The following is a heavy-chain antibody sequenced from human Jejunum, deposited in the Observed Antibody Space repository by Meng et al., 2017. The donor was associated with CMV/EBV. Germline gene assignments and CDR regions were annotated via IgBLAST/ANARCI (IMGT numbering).Heavy chain of an antibody. V-gene: IGHV3-23*01. CDR3: AGGSGWITDS. D-gene: IGHD6-19*01. J-gene: IGHJ4*02. Sequence: CSAYGFTFRGHSMSWVLQATETGLKWGASITGSGGNTYYADSVKGRFTIARDNSKNTLYLQMNSLRAEDTAVYYCAGGSGWITDSWGQGTLVTVSS. CDR2: ITGSGGNT. CDR1: GFTFRGHS.